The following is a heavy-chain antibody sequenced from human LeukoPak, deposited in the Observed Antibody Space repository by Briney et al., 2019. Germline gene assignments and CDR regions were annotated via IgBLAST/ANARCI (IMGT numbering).Heavy chain of an antibody. V-gene: IGHV3-53*01. Sequence: GGSLRLSCAASGFTFDDYGMSWVRQAPGKGLEWVSLIYSGGTAYYADSVKGRFTISRDNSKNTLYLQMNSLRAEDTAVYYCARRAGGYSHPYDYWGQGILVTVSS. CDR3: ARRAGGYSHPYDY. CDR1: GFTFDDYG. D-gene: IGHD4-23*01. J-gene: IGHJ4*02. CDR2: IYSGGTA.